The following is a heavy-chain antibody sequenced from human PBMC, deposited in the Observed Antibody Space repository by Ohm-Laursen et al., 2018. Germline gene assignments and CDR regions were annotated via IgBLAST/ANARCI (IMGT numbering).Heavy chain of an antibody. CDR1: GFSLSTNGMR. CDR3: ARMKRYDGVYFDY. CDR2: IDWDDDK. J-gene: IGHJ4*02. Sequence: PTQTLTLTCTFSGFSLSTNGMRASWIRQPPGKALEWLARIDWDDDKFYSTSLKTRLTISKDTSKNQVVLTMTNMDPVDTATYYCARMKRYDGVYFDYWGQGTLVTVSS. V-gene: IGHV2-70*04. D-gene: IGHD3-9*01.